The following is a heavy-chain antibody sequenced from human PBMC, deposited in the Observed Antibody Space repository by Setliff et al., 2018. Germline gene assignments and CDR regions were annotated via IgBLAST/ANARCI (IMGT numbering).Heavy chain of an antibody. Sequence: SETLSLTCSVSGGSISSGSYYWSWIRQPPGKGLEWIGYIYTSGSTNYNPSLKSRVTISVDTSKNQFSLKLSSVTAADTAVYYCARVTVTTPTNWFDPWGQGTLVTVSS. J-gene: IGHJ5*02. CDR1: GGSISSGSYY. D-gene: IGHD4-17*01. CDR2: IYTSGST. CDR3: ARVTVTTPTNWFDP. V-gene: IGHV4-61*01.